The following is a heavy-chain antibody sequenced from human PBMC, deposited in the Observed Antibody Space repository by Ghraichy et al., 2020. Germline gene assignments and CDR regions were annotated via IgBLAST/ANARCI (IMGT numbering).Heavy chain of an antibody. J-gene: IGHJ4*02. Sequence: SETLSLTCTVSGGSISSSSYYWGWIRQPPGKGLEWIGSIYYSGSTYYNPSLKSRVTISVDTSKNQFSLKLSSVTAADTAVYYCARRSGSYWVDYWGQGTLVTVSS. CDR2: IYYSGST. V-gene: IGHV4-39*01. D-gene: IGHD1-26*01. CDR3: ARRSGSYWVDY. CDR1: GGSISSSSYY.